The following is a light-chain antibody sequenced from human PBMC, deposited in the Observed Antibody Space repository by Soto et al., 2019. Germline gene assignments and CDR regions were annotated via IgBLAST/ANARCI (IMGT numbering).Light chain of an antibody. CDR1: HTVSTP. J-gene: IGKJ5*01. V-gene: IGKV1-39*01. CDR3: QQSYSTPVT. Sequence: DIQMTQSPSSLSASVGDRVTITFRASHTVSTPLNSYQQKPRKAPNLLIYAASRLQSGVPSRFSGRGSGTDFTLIISSLQPEDFATYYCQQSYSTPVTFGQGTRLEIK. CDR2: AAS.